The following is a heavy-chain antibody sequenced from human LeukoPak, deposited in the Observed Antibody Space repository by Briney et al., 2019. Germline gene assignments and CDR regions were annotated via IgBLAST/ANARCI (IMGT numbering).Heavy chain of an antibody. CDR3: ARDTVTTAPFDY. J-gene: IGHJ4*02. V-gene: IGHV1-18*01. CDR1: GYSFTSYG. CDR2: ITAYNGNT. D-gene: IGHD4-17*01. Sequence: GASVTVSCKASGYSFTSYGLTWVRQAPGQGLEWMGWITAYNGNTELAQNLQGRVTMSIDTSTSTAYMELRSLRSDDTAVYYCARDTVTTAPFDYWGPGTLVTVSS.